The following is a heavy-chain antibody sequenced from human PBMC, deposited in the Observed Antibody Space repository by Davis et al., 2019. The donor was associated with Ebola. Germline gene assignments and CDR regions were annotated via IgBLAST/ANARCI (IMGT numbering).Heavy chain of an antibody. CDR1: GFIFSDYA. D-gene: IGHD6-6*01. Sequence: GESLKISCKTSGFIFSDYAMSWVRQAPGKGLEWVGFIRSRPFGGTTEYAASVMGRFTISRDDSNSIAYLQMNSLRAEDAAVYYCAKLYSSSDAGDYWGQGTLVTVSS. J-gene: IGHJ4*02. CDR3: AKLYSSSDAGDY. V-gene: IGHV3-49*04. CDR2: IRSRPFGGTT.